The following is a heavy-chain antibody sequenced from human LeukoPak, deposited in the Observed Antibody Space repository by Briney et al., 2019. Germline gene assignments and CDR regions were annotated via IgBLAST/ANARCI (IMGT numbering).Heavy chain of an antibody. D-gene: IGHD2-8*01. V-gene: IGHV1-18*04. Sequence: ASVKVSCKASGYTFTGYYMHWVRQAPGQGLEWMGWISAYNGNTNYAQKLQGRVTITADKSTSTAYMELSSLRSEDTAVYYCARDLNGRAGWFDPWGQGTLVTVSS. J-gene: IGHJ5*02. CDR3: ARDLNGRAGWFDP. CDR1: GYTFTGYY. CDR2: ISAYNGNT.